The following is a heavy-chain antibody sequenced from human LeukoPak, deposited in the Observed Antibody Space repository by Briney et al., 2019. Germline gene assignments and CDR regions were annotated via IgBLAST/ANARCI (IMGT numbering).Heavy chain of an antibody. Sequence: SETLSLTCTVPGGSISSGTYHWSWIRQYAGKGLEWIGHISHGGTTYYNPSLRSQVTISMDTSRNRFSLKLDSVTAADAALYYCARQGGGPDYWGQGTLVTVSS. CDR1: GGSISSGTYH. J-gene: IGHJ4*02. V-gene: IGHV4-31*01. CDR3: ARQGGGPDY. CDR2: ISHGGTT. D-gene: IGHD3-16*01.